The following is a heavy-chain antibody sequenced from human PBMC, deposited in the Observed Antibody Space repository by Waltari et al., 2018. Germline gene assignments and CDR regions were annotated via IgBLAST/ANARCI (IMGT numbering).Heavy chain of an antibody. CDR1: GGSISSYY. Sequence: QVQLQESGPGLVKPSETLSLTCTVSGGSISSYYWSWIRPPAGKGLEWIGRIDTSGSTNYNPSLKSRVTMSVDTSKNQFSLKLSSVTAADTAVYYCARDSSSWYFDYFDYWGQGTLVTVSS. D-gene: IGHD6-13*01. CDR3: ARDSSSWYFDYFDY. CDR2: IDTSGST. V-gene: IGHV4-4*07. J-gene: IGHJ4*02.